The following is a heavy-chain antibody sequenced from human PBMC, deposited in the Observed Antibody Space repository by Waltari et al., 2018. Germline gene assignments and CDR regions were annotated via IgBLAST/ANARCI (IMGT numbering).Heavy chain of an antibody. J-gene: IGHJ5*02. V-gene: IGHV4-34*01. CDR2: IRHPGNT. Sequence: QVQLQQWGAGLLKPSETLSLTCSVSGASFSAYYWGWVRHVPGKGLEWIGQIRHPGNTNYDPSLQSRVAISIDTSRNQFSLRVFSMTAADTGLYFCTRGGNYDFWSHSPFVEPWGQGTQVTVSS. D-gene: IGHD3-3*01. CDR3: TRGGNYDFWSHSPFVEP. CDR1: GASFSAYY.